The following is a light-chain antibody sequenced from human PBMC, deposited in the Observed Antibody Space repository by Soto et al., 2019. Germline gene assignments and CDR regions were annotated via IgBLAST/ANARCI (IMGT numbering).Light chain of an antibody. CDR3: QQYDDYPLT. V-gene: IGKV1-16*01. CDR2: RAS. J-gene: IGKJ4*01. CDR1: QDINKR. Sequence: DIHMTQSPSSLSASVGDRVIITCRTSQDINKRLGWFQQKPGKARKSLIYRASNLQSGVSSRFVDSGSGTAFTLTINNLQPEDFATYFCQQYDDYPLTFGGGTKVDI.